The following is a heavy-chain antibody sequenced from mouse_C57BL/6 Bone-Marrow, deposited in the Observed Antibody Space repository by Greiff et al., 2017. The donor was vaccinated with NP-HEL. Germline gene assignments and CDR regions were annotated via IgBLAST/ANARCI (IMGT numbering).Heavy chain of an antibody. V-gene: IGHV1-7*01. D-gene: IGHD1-1*01. CDR2: INPSSGYT. Sequence: QVQLKQSGAELAKPGASVKLSCKASGYTFTTYWMHWVKQRPGQGLEWIGYINPSSGYTKYNQKFKDKATLTVDKSSSTAYMQLRSLTYEDSAVYYCVRLLRDYWGQGTTLTVSA. CDR3: VRLLRDY. J-gene: IGHJ2*01. CDR1: GYTFTTYW.